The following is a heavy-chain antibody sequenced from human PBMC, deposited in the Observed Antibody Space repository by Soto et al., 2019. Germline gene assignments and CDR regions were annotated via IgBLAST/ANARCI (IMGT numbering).Heavy chain of an antibody. CDR3: ARGDEFAIPASLIHAFDI. V-gene: IGHV1-46*01. D-gene: IGHD2-2*02. J-gene: IGHJ3*02. Sequence: ASVKVSCKASGYTFTNYYMHWVRQAPGQWLEWMGKINPSGGSTRYAQKFQYRVTMTWDTSTSTVFMELSSLRSDDTAVYYCARGDEFAIPASLIHAFDIWGQGTMVTV. CDR2: INPSGGST. CDR1: GYTFTNYY.